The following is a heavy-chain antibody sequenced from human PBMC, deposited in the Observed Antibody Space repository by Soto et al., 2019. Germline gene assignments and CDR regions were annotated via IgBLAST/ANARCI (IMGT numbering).Heavy chain of an antibody. D-gene: IGHD3-10*01. CDR3: ARSMAGNDYFHMDV. CDR2: MNPYSGNT. CDR1: GYTFFNYD. V-gene: IGHV1-8*01. J-gene: IGHJ6*03. Sequence: QAQLVQSGAEVKKPGASVRVSCMASGYTFFNYDINWVRQATGQGPEWMGWMNPYSGNTGYAPEFQGRLTMTRSTSINTAYMELSSLRSDDTAIYYCARSMAGNDYFHMDVWGEGTTVIVS.